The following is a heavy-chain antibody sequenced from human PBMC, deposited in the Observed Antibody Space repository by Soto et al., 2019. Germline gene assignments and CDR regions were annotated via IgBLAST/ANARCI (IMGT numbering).Heavy chain of an antibody. CDR3: ARLHGYSSGWYDY. V-gene: IGHV1-18*04. D-gene: IGHD6-19*01. CDR2: ISTFNGNA. Sequence: QVQLVQSGAEVKKPGASVKVSCKASGYTFSSNGVSWVRQAPGQGLEWMGWISTFNGNAHYAQKFQDRVTMTTDTSTNTAYMELTSLSSDDTAVYYCARLHGYSSGWYDYWGQGTLVTVSS. CDR1: GYTFSSNG. J-gene: IGHJ4*02.